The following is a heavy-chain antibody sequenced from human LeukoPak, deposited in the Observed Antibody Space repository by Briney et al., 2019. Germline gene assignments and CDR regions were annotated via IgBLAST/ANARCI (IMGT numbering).Heavy chain of an antibody. Sequence: SETLSLTCTVSGASISNYYWSWVRQPPGKGLEWIGYIYYSGSTNYNPSLKSRVTISVDTSKNQFSLKLSSVTAADTAVYYCARGIAVAGTPTFDYWGQGTLVTVSS. CDR2: IYYSGST. J-gene: IGHJ4*02. CDR3: ARGIAVAGTPTFDY. CDR1: GASISNYY. D-gene: IGHD6-19*01. V-gene: IGHV4-59*01.